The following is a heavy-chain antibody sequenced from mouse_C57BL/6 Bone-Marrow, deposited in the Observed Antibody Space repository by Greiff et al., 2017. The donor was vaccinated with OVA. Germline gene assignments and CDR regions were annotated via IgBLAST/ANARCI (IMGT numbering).Heavy chain of an antibody. D-gene: IGHD2-1*01. J-gene: IGHJ2*01. CDR3: ARSSYGNYDLFDY. CDR1: GYTFTSYW. CDR2: IYPGSGST. V-gene: IGHV1-55*01. Sequence: VQLQQPGAELVKPGASVKMSCKASGYTFTSYWITWVKQRPGQGLEWIGDIYPGSGSTNYNEKFKSKATLTVDTSSSTAYMQLSSLTSEDSAVYYCARSSYGNYDLFDYWGQGTTLTVSS.